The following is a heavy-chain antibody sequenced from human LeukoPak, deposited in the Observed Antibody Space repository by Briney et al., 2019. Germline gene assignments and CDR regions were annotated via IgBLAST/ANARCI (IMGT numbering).Heavy chain of an antibody. CDR2: ISSSSSYI. Sequence: PGGSLRLSCAASGFTFSSYSMNWVRQAPGKGLEWVSSISSSSSYIYYADSVKGRFTISRDNAKNSLYLQMNSLRAEDTAVYYCYLPFGAYCSGGSCYSDSFDPWGQGTLVTVSS. D-gene: IGHD2-15*01. CDR3: YLPFGAYCSGGSCYSDSFDP. V-gene: IGHV3-21*01. J-gene: IGHJ5*02. CDR1: GFTFSSYS.